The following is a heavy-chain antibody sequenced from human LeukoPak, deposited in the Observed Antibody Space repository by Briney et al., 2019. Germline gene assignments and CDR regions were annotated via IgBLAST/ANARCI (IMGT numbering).Heavy chain of an antibody. Sequence: ASVKVSCKVSGYTLTELSMHWVRQAPGKGLEWMGGFDPEDGETIYAQKFQGRVTMTEDTSTDTAYMELSSLRSEDTAVYYCAIAPTYYYDSSGSPPLDYWGQGTLVTVSS. CDR1: GYTLTELS. D-gene: IGHD3-22*01. CDR3: AIAPTYYYDSSGSPPLDY. V-gene: IGHV1-24*01. CDR2: FDPEDGET. J-gene: IGHJ4*02.